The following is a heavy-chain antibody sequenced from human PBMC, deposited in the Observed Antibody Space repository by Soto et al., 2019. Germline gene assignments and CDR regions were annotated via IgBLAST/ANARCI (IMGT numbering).Heavy chain of an antibody. J-gene: IGHJ4*02. CDR3: ARDGRTSGYYLDY. V-gene: IGHV4-31*03. CDR2: IYANGNS. Sequence: TLSLTCTVSRGSISSGGFYWSWIRQSPGKGLEWIGFIYANGNSYYNPSLKSRANISLDTSKNKFSLKISSVTVADTAVYYCARDGRTSGYYLDYWGQGTPVTVSS. D-gene: IGHD3-22*01. CDR1: RGSISSGGFY.